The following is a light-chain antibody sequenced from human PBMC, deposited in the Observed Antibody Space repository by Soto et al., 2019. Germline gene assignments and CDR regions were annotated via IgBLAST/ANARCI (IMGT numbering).Light chain of an antibody. CDR2: EVS. Sequence: QSALTQPPSASGSPGQSVTISCTGTSSDVGGYNYVSWYQQHPGKVPKLMIYEVSKRPSGVPDRFSGSKSGNTASLTVSGLQAEDEADYYCSSYAGRNTLVFGGWTKVTVL. CDR1: SSDVGGYNY. J-gene: IGLJ2*01. CDR3: SSYAGRNTLV. V-gene: IGLV2-8*01.